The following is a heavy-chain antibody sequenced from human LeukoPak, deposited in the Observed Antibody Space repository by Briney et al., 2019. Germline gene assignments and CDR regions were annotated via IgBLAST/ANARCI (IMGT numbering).Heavy chain of an antibody. V-gene: IGHV3-23*01. J-gene: IGHJ4*02. Sequence: GGSLRLSCAASGFTFSRYAMSWVRQAPGKGLEWVSGISNSGASTYYADPVKGRFTISRDNSKNTLYLQMNSLRAEDTAVYYCAKDLASGTIDYWGQGTLVTVSS. D-gene: IGHD6-13*01. CDR2: ISNSGAST. CDR3: AKDLASGTIDY. CDR1: GFTFSRYA.